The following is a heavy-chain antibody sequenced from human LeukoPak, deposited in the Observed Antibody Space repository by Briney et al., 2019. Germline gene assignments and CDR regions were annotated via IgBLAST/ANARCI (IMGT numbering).Heavy chain of an antibody. Sequence: ASVKVSCKASGYTFSGYYMHWVRQAPGQGLEWMGIINPSGGSTSYAQKFQGRVTMTRDMSTSTVYMELSSLRSEDTAVYYCARDPGYGGNYYNWFDPWGQGTLVTVSS. CDR1: GYTFSGYY. CDR3: ARDPGYGGNYYNWFDP. CDR2: INPSGGST. V-gene: IGHV1-46*01. J-gene: IGHJ5*02. D-gene: IGHD4-23*01.